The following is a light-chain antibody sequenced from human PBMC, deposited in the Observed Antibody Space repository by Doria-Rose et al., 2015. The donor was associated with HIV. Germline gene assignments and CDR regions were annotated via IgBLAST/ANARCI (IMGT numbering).Light chain of an antibody. Sequence: TQSPSSLSASTGDRVTITCRASQDISIYLAWYQQKPGKAPKLLIYAASTLQSGVPSRFSGSGSGTDFTLTISYLQSEDFATYYCQQYYSYPPTFGQGTKVEVK. V-gene: IGKV1-8*01. CDR2: AAS. J-gene: IGKJ1*01. CDR3: QQYYSYPPT. CDR1: QDISIY.